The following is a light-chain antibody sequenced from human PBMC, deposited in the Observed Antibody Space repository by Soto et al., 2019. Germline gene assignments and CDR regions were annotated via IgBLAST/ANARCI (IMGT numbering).Light chain of an antibody. CDR3: QQRSNWPPIT. J-gene: IGKJ5*01. V-gene: IGKV1-5*01. Sequence: DIQMTHYPSILPASVRDRVTTTCPASQSISSCLAWYQQQPGKAPKLLIYDASSLESGVPARFSGSGAWTDFTLTISSLEPEDFAFYYGQQRSNWPPITCCQGTRLEIK. CDR2: DAS. CDR1: QSISSC.